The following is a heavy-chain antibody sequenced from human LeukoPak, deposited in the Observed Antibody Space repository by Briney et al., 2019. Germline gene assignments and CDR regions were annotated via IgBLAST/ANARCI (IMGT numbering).Heavy chain of an antibody. D-gene: IGHD2-21*02. Sequence: KPSETLSLTCAVYGGSFSGYYWSWIRQPPGKELEWIGEINHSGSTNYNPSLKSRVTISVDTSKNQFSLKLSSVTAADTAVYYCARGPGDGGWFDPWGQGTLVTVSS. J-gene: IGHJ5*02. CDR2: INHSGST. CDR3: ARGPGDGGWFDP. CDR1: GGSFSGYY. V-gene: IGHV4-34*01.